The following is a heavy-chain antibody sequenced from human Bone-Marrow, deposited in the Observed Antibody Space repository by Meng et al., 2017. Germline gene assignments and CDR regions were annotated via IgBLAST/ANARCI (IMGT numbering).Heavy chain of an antibody. CDR2: IFHTGNT. J-gene: IGHJ4*02. CDR1: GGSIISINW. CDR3: ARVDWSGGNPIDS. V-gene: IGHV4-4*02. Sequence: QVRTQWSGPGRGKPSGTLSFTGAVSGGSIISINWWTWVRQPPGKGLEWIGEIFHTGNTNFHPSLKSRVTISVDKSKNQFSLKLNSVTAADTAVYYCARVDWSGGNPIDSWGQGTLVTVSS. D-gene: IGHD3-10*01.